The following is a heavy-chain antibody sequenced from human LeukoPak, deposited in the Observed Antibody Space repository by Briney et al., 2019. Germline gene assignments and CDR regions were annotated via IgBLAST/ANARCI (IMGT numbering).Heavy chain of an antibody. CDR3: ARVGEQEHYYYYYMDV. J-gene: IGHJ6*03. D-gene: IGHD6-13*01. CDR2: IYYSGST. CDR1: GGSISSSSYY. Sequence: SETLSLTCTVSGGSISSSSYYWGWIRQPPGKGLEWIGSIYYSGSTNYNPSLKSRVTISVDTSKNQFSLKLSSVTAADTAVYYCARVGEQEHYYYYYMDVWGKGTTVTISS. V-gene: IGHV4-39*07.